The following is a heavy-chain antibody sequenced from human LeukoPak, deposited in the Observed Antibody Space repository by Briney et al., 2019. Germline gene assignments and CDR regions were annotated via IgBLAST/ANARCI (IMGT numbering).Heavy chain of an antibody. CDR3: ARHGVTMVRGVIGGAFDI. Sequence: SETLSLTCTVSGGSISTSSYYWGWIRQPPGKGLECIGNIYYSGSTYYNPSLKSRVTISVDTSKNQFSLKLSSVTAADTAVYYCARHGVTMVRGVIGGAFDIWGQGTMVTVSS. J-gene: IGHJ3*02. V-gene: IGHV4-39*01. D-gene: IGHD3-10*01. CDR2: IYYSGST. CDR1: GGSISTSSYY.